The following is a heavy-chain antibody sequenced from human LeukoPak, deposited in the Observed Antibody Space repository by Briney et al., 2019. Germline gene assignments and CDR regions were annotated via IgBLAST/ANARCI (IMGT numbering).Heavy chain of an antibody. Sequence: SVKVSCKASGCSFSSYAISWVRLAPGQGLDWMGGIIPIYGTANYAQKFQGRVTIAAAESTSTAYMDLNSLRSEDTAVYYCARDLSDYGMYYFDYWGQGTLVTVSS. CDR1: GCSFSSYA. V-gene: IGHV1-69*13. J-gene: IGHJ4*02. CDR2: IIPIYGTA. CDR3: ARDLSDYGMYYFDY. D-gene: IGHD4/OR15-4a*01.